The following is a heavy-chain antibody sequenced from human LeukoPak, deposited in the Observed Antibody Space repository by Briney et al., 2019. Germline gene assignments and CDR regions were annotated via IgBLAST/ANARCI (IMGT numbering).Heavy chain of an antibody. Sequence: PGGSLRLSCAGSGFTFSDYWMHWVRQAPGKGLEWVANIKQDGSEKFYVDSVKGRFTISRDNSKNTLYLQMNSLRAEDTAVYYCAKDFNWNYIPSAHLDYWGQGTLVTVSS. V-gene: IGHV3-7*01. J-gene: IGHJ4*02. D-gene: IGHD1-7*01. CDR2: IKQDGSEK. CDR3: AKDFNWNYIPSAHLDY. CDR1: GFTFSDYW.